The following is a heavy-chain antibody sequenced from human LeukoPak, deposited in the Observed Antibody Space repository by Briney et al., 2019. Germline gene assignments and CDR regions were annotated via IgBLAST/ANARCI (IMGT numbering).Heavy chain of an antibody. D-gene: IGHD2-15*01. V-gene: IGHV4-59*08. Sequence: SETLSLTCSVSGDSVSSFYWNWIRQSPGRGLEWIGNIHYSGSSTYNPSLRSRVTMSIDTSKKQFFLKLTSVTAADTAVYYCVLAPNSNWFDFWGQGTLVTVSS. CDR1: GDSVSSFY. J-gene: IGHJ4*02. CDR2: IHYSGSS. CDR3: VLAPNSNWFDF.